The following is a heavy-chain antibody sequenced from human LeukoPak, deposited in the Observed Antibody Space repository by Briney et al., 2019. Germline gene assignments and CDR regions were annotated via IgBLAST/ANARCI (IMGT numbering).Heavy chain of an antibody. V-gene: IGHV1-69*04. J-gene: IGHJ4*02. CDR2: IISILGIA. CDR3: ARYSSGYYFLDY. Sequence: ASVTVSCKASGGTFSSYAISWVRQAPGQGLEWMGRIISILGIANYAQKFQGRVTITADKSTSTAYMELSNLRSEDTAVYYCARYSSGYYFLDYWGQGTLVTVSS. D-gene: IGHD3-22*01. CDR1: GGTFSSYA.